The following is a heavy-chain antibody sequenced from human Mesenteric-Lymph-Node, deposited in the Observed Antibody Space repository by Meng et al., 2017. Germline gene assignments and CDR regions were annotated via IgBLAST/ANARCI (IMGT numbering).Heavy chain of an antibody. Sequence: GESLKISCAASGFTFSTYWMHWVRQVPGKGLVYVSRINSDGSDTNYADSVKGRFTISRDNSKNTLYLQMNSLRAEDTAVYYCARIDSGWPDAFDIWGQGTMVTVSS. CDR1: GFTFSTYW. D-gene: IGHD5-12*01. V-gene: IGHV3-74*01. CDR3: ARIDSGWPDAFDI. CDR2: INSDGSDT. J-gene: IGHJ3*02.